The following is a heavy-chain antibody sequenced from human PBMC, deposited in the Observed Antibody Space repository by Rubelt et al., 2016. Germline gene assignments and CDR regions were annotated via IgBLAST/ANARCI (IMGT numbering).Heavy chain of an antibody. CDR3: ASCEAAPGTFDY. CDR2: VSGSGVST. Sequence: GGALVQPGGSLRLSCAASGFSFSTNSMHWVRQAPGKGLEWVSAVSGSGVSTYYADSVQGRFTLSRDNSKNSLSLQMNSLRPADQAVSYCASCEAAPGTFDYWGQGTLVAVSS. V-gene: IGHV3-23*01. CDR1: GFSFSTNS. J-gene: IGHJ4*02.